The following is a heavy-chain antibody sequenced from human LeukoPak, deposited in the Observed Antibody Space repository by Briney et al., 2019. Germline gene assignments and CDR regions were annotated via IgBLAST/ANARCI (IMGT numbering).Heavy chain of an antibody. CDR1: GFTFSSYW. CDR2: IKQDGSEK. Sequence: PGGSLRLSCAASGFTFSSYWMSWVRQAPGKGLEWVANIKQDGSEKYYVDSVKGRFTISRGNAKNSLYLQMNSLRAEDTAVYYCARDYYDSSGYYLDYYYYYMDVWGKGTTVIVSS. J-gene: IGHJ6*03. CDR3: ARDYYDSSGYYLDYYYYYMDV. V-gene: IGHV3-7*01. D-gene: IGHD3-22*01.